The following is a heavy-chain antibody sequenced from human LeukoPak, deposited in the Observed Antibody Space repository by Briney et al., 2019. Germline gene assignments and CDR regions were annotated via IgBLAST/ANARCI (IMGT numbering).Heavy chain of an antibody. CDR1: GFTFSDHY. V-gene: IGHV3-7*01. CDR2: IRTDGSEK. D-gene: IGHD2-2*01. Sequence: GGSLRLSCAASGFTFSDHYMDWVRQAPGKGLEWVANIRTDGSEKYYVDSVKGRFTISRDNAKNSLYLQMNSLRAEDTAVYYCATYSSSNAREFQYWGQGTLVTVSS. CDR3: ATYSSSNAREFQY. J-gene: IGHJ1*01.